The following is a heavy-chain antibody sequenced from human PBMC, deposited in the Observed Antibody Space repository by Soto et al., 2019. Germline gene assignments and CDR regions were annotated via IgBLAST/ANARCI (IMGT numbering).Heavy chain of an antibody. J-gene: IGHJ6*03. V-gene: IGHV4-59*01. Sequence: SETLSLTCTVSGGSISSYYWSWIRQPPGKGLEWIGYIYYSGSTNYNPSLKSRVTISVDTSKNQFSLKLSSVTAADTAVYYCARDQRDFKGYSGSYYYYYYYMDVWGKGTTVTVSS. CDR1: GGSISSYY. CDR2: IYYSGST. CDR3: ARDQRDFKGYSGSYYYYYYYMDV. D-gene: IGHD1-26*01.